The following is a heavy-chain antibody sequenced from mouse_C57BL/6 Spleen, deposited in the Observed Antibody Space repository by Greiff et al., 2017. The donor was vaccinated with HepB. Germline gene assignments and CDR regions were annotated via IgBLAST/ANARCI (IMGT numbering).Heavy chain of an antibody. Sequence: EVQLQESGPVLVKPGASVKMSCKASGYTFTDYYMNWVKQSHGKSLEWIGVINPYNGGTSYNQKFKGKATLTVDKSSSTAYMELNSLTSEDSAVYYCARKGGWVFAYWGQGTLVTVSA. CDR1: GYTFTDYY. CDR3: ARKGGWVFAY. V-gene: IGHV1-19*01. CDR2: INPYNGGT. J-gene: IGHJ3*01. D-gene: IGHD2-3*01.